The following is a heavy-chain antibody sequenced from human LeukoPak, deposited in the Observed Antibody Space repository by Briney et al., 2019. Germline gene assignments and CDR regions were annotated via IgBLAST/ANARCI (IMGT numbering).Heavy chain of an antibody. CDR3: ARDKGGPNRGTFDC. J-gene: IGHJ4*02. Sequence: SVKVSCKASGYTFTSYGISWVRQAPGQGLEWVGGIIPIFGTANYAQKFQGRVTITADESTSTAYMELSSLRSEDTAVYYCARDKGGPNRGTFDCWGQGTLVTVSS. CDR2: IIPIFGTA. D-gene: IGHD3-10*01. CDR1: GYTFTSYG. V-gene: IGHV1-69*13.